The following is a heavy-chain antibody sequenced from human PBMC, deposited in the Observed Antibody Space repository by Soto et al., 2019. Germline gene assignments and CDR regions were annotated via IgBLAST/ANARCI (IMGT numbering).Heavy chain of an antibody. CDR1: GYTFTSYY. V-gene: IGHV1-46*01. CDR2: INPSGGST. D-gene: IGHD2-15*01. Sequence: ASVKVSCKASGYTFTSYYMHWVRQAPGQGLEWMGIINPSGGSTSYAQKFQGRVTMTRDTSASTVYMELSSLRSEDTAVYYCAREPRDIVVVVAATSRLDYWGQGTLVTVSS. J-gene: IGHJ4*02. CDR3: AREPRDIVVVVAATSRLDY.